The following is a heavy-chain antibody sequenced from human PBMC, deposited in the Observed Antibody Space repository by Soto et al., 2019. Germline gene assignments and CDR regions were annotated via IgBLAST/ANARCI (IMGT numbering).Heavy chain of an antibody. D-gene: IGHD2-8*01. Sequence: VQLVESGGGLVKPGGSLRLSCAASGFTFSEAWMNWVRQAPGKGLQWVGRIYTKTEGGTTDYAAHVKGRFTISRDDSKNMGYLQMNSLKAEDAAVYYCTTGGLVYDRFDYWGQGPLVTVSS. CDR3: TTGGLVYDRFDY. V-gene: IGHV3-15*01. CDR1: GFTFSEAW. CDR2: IYTKTEGGTT. J-gene: IGHJ4*02.